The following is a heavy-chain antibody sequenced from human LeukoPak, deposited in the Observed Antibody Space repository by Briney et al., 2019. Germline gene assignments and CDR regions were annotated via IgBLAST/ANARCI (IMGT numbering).Heavy chain of an antibody. Sequence: PSETLSLTCTVSGDSTSSSTYYWSWIRQPPGKGLEWIGEINHSGSTNYNPSLKSRVTISVDTSKNQFSLKLSSVTAADTAVYYCARDPSGTSFRGIGYWGQGILVSVSS. CDR1: GDSTSSSTYY. D-gene: IGHD3-3*01. J-gene: IGHJ4*02. CDR3: ARDPSGTSFRGIGY. V-gene: IGHV4-39*07. CDR2: INHSGST.